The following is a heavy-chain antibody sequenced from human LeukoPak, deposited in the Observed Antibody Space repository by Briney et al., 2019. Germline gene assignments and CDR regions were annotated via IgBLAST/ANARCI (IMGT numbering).Heavy chain of an antibody. V-gene: IGHV4-4*07. D-gene: IGHD3-10*01. CDR2: ISAGGST. CDR3: ARDHVYGSGSPYYYYGMDV. CDR1: GGSINSFY. Sequence: KPSETLSLTCTVSGGSINSFYWSWIRQPAGEGLEWIGRISAGGSTSYNPSLLSRVTMSLDTSRNQFSLKLSSVTAADTAVYYCARDHVYGSGSPYYYYGMDVWGQGTTVTVSS. J-gene: IGHJ6*02.